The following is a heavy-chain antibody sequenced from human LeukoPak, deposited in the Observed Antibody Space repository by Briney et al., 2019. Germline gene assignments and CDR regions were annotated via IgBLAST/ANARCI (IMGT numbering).Heavy chain of an antibody. V-gene: IGHV3-7*01. CDR1: GFTFSSYW. CDR3: ARGEAGSFRYSSGWPDAY. CDR2: IKQDGSEK. J-gene: IGHJ4*02. Sequence: GGSLRLSCVASGFTFSSYWMSWVRQAPGKGLEWVANIKQDGSEKYYVDSVKGRFTISRDNAKNSLYLQMNSLRAEDTAVYYCARGEAGSFRYSSGWPDAYWGQGTLVTVSS. D-gene: IGHD6-19*01.